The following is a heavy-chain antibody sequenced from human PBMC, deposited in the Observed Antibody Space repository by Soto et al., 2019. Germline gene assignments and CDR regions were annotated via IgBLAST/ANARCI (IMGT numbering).Heavy chain of an antibody. D-gene: IGHD2-15*01. CDR3: AGGYCSGGSCLLGDWFDP. Sequence: EVQLVESGGGLVKPGGSLRLSCAASGFTFSSYNMNWVRQAPGKGLEWVSSIRSSGSHIYYADSVKGRFTISRDNAKNSLFLQMSSLRAEDTAVYYCAGGYCSGGSCLLGDWFDPWGQGTLVTVSS. J-gene: IGHJ5*02. CDR2: IRSSGSHI. V-gene: IGHV3-21*01. CDR1: GFTFSSYN.